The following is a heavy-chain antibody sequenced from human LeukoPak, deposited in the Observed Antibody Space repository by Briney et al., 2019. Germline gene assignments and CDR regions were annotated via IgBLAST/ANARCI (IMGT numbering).Heavy chain of an antibody. D-gene: IGHD6-19*01. CDR1: GGTFSSYT. V-gene: IGHV1-69*08. CDR3: AGGSRGTQGY. J-gene: IGHJ4*02. Sequence: ASVKVSCKASGGTFSSYTISWVRQAPGQGLEWMGRITPVFGTVDYAQKFQDRVTIIADISTTTVYMELSSLVSEDTAVYYCAGGSRGTQGYWGQGTLVTVSS. CDR2: ITPVFGTV.